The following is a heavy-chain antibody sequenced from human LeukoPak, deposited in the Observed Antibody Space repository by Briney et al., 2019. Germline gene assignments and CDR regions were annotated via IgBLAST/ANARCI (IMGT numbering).Heavy chain of an antibody. CDR2: ISSSSSYI. D-gene: IGHD6-19*01. CDR1: GFTFSSYS. V-gene: IGHV3-21*01. Sequence: GGSLRLSCAASGFTFSSYSMNWVRQAPGKGLEWVSFISSSSSYIYYADSVKGRFTISRDNAKNSLYLQMNSLRAEDTAVYYCARESIAVPDYWGQGTLVTVSS. CDR3: ARESIAVPDY. J-gene: IGHJ4*02.